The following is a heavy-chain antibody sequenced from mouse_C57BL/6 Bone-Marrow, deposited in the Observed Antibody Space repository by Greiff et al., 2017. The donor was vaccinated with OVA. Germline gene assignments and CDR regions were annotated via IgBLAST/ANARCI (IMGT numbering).Heavy chain of an antibody. V-gene: IGHV5-4*03. CDR1: GFTFSSYA. J-gene: IGHJ3*01. CDR3: ATVYYGNFFAY. D-gene: IGHD2-1*01. CDR2: ISDGGSYT. Sequence: DVKLVESGGGLVKPGGSLKLSCAASGFTFSSYAMSWVRQTPEKRLEWVATISDGGSYTYYPDNVKGRFTISRDNAKNNLYLQMSHLKSEDTAMYYCATVYYGNFFAYWGQGTLVTVSA.